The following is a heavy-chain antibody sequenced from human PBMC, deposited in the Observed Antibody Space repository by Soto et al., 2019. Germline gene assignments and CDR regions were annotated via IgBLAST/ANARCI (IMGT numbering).Heavy chain of an antibody. V-gene: IGHV3-30*03. J-gene: IGHJ4*02. D-gene: IGHD3-9*01. Sequence: PGGSLRLSCAASGFTFSSYGMHWVRQAPGKGLEWVAVISYDGSNKYYADSVKGRFTISRDNSKNTLYLQMNSLRAEDTAVYYCATTPQNYDILTGYIDYWGQGT. CDR2: ISYDGSNK. CDR1: GFTFSSYG. CDR3: ATTPQNYDILTGYIDY.